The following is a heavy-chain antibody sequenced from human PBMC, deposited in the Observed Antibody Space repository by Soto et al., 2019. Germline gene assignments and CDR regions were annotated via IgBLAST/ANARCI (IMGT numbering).Heavy chain of an antibody. CDR1: GGTVSSYT. CDR2: IIPILGIA. Sequence: QVQLVQSGAEVKKPGSSVKVSCKASGGTVSSYTISWVRQAPGQGLEWMGRIIPILGIANYAQKFQGRVTITADKTTSTAYMELSSLRSEDTAVYYCARDRCDGGENYWGQGTLVTVSS. J-gene: IGHJ4*02. V-gene: IGHV1-69*08. CDR3: ARDRCDGGENY. D-gene: IGHD3-16*01.